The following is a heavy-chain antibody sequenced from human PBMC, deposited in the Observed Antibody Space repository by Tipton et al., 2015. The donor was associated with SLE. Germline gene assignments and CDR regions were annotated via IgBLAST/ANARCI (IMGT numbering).Heavy chain of an antibody. Sequence: GLVKPSETLSLTCAVYGGSFSGYYWSWIRQPPGKGLEWIGEINHSGSTNYNPSLTGRVTISVDTSKNQFSLKLRSVTAADTAVYYCARVAYSSSWTRDYWGQGTLVTVSS. V-gene: IGHV4-34*01. CDR2: INHSGST. CDR3: ARVAYSSSWTRDY. J-gene: IGHJ4*02. D-gene: IGHD6-13*01. CDR1: GGSFSGYY.